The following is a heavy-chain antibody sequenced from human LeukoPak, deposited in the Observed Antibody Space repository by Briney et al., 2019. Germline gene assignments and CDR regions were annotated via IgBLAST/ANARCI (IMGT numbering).Heavy chain of an antibody. CDR3: ARISLRDYYYYYMDV. J-gene: IGHJ6*03. V-gene: IGHV3-30*04. CDR2: ISYDGSNK. Sequence: GGSLRLSCAASGFTFSSYAMHWVRQAPGKGLEWVAVISYDGSNKYYADSVKGRFTISRDNSKNTLYLQMNSLRAEDTAVYYCARISLRDYYYYYMDVWGKGTTVTVSS. D-gene: IGHD5/OR15-5a*01. CDR1: GFTFSSYA.